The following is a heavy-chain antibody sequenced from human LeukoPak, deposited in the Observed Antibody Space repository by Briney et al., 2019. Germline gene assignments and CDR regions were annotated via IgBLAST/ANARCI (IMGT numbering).Heavy chain of an antibody. D-gene: IGHD2-2*01. J-gene: IGHJ6*02. Sequence: SVKVSFTASGGTFSSYAISWVRQAPGQGLEWMGGIIPVFGTANYAQKFQGRVTITADESTSTAYMELSSLRSEDTAVYYCARGGIGYCSSTSCFEPEVWGQGTTVTVSS. CDR1: GGTFSSYA. CDR2: IIPVFGTA. V-gene: IGHV1-69*13. CDR3: ARGGIGYCSSTSCFEPEV.